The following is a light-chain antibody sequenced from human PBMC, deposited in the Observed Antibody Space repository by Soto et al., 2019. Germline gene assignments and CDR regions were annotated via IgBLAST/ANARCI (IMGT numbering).Light chain of an antibody. J-gene: IGKJ2*01. CDR1: QSVSSN. Sequence: EIVMTQSPATLSVSPGERATLPCRASQSVSSNLAWYQQKPGQAPRLLIYGASTRATGIPARFSGSGSGTEFTLTISSLQSEDFAVYYCQQYNNRPGTFGQGTKLEIK. CDR3: QQYNNRPGT. V-gene: IGKV3-15*01. CDR2: GAS.